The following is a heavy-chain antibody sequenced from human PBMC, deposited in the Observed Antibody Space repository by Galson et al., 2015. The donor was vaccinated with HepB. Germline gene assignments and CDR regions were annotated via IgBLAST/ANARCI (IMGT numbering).Heavy chain of an antibody. CDR3: ARAQVATIFFDY. CDR1: GGSISSYY. Sequence: SETLSLTCTVSGGSISSYYWSWIRQPPGKGLEWIGYIYYSGSTNYNPSLKSRVTISVDTSKNQFSLKLSSVTAADTAVYYCARAQVATIFFDYWGQGTLVTVSS. CDR2: IYYSGST. J-gene: IGHJ4*02. V-gene: IGHV4-59*01. D-gene: IGHD5-12*01.